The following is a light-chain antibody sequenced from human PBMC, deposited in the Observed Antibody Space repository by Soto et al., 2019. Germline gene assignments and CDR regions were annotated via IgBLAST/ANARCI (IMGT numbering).Light chain of an antibody. CDR3: SSYTRSSTCV. CDR2: DVS. J-gene: IGLJ1*01. CDR1: SSDVCGYNY. V-gene: IGLV2-14*01. Sequence: QSVLTQPASVSGSPGQSITISCTGTSSDVCGYNYVSWYRQHPGRAPKLMIYDVSNRPSGVSNRFSGSKSGNTASLTISGLQAEDEADYYCSSYTRSSTCVFGTG.